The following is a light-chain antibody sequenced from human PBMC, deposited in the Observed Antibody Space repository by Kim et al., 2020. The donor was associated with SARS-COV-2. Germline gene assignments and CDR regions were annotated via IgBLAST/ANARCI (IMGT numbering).Light chain of an antibody. V-gene: IGLV3-27*01. CDR3: YSAADNKRV. J-gene: IGLJ3*02. CDR2: KDT. CDR1: VLAKKY. Sequence: SVSPGQTARVTCSGDVLAKKYARWFQQKPGQAPILLIYKDTERPSGIPERFSGSSSGTTVTLTISGAQVEDEADYYCYSAADNKRVFGGGTQLTVL.